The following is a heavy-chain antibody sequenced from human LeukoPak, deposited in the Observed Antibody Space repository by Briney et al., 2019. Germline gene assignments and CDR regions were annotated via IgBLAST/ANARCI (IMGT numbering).Heavy chain of an antibody. CDR2: IWYDGSNK. CDR3: ARTPTTAGMDV. V-gene: IGHV3-33*08. Sequence: PGRSLRLSCAASGFTFSSYAMHWVRQAPGKGLEWVAVIWYDGSNKYYADSVKGRFTISRDNSKNTLYLQMNSLRAEDTAVYYCARTPTTAGMDVWGQGTTVTVSS. CDR1: GFTFSSYA. J-gene: IGHJ6*02. D-gene: IGHD4-17*01.